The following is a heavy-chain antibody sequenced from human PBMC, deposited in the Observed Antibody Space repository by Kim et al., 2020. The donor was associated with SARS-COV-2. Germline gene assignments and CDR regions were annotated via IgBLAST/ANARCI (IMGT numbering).Heavy chain of an antibody. D-gene: IGHD5-12*01. Sequence: GGSLRLSCAASGFTFSSYSMNWVRQAPGKGLEWVSSISSSSSYIYYADSVKGRFTISRDNAKNSLYLQMNSLRAEDTAVYYCARDGQPRGYSGYDLDEFDYWGQGTLVTVSS. V-gene: IGHV3-21*01. CDR3: ARDGQPRGYSGYDLDEFDY. CDR1: GFTFSSYS. J-gene: IGHJ4*02. CDR2: ISSSSSYI.